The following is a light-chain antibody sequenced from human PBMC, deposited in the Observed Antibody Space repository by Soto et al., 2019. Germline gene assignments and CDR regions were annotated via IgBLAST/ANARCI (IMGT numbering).Light chain of an antibody. CDR3: QQYGSSPMYI. V-gene: IGKV3-20*01. CDR1: QSVSSSH. J-gene: IGKJ2*01. Sequence: ETVLTQSPGTLSLSPGESATLSCRASQSVSSSHLAWYQQKPGQAPRLLIYGASSRATGIPDRFSGSGSGTDFTLTISRLEPEDFALYYCQQYGSSPMYIFGQGTKLEI. CDR2: GAS.